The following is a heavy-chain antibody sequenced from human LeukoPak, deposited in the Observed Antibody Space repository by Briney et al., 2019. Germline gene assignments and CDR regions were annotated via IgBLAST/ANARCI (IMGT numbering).Heavy chain of an antibody. D-gene: IGHD2-21*02. V-gene: IGHV3-49*03. CDR1: GFTFGDYA. J-gene: IGHJ4*02. CDR3: ATNSLPDHFDN. Sequence: PGGSLRLSCTASGFTFGDYAMSWFRQAPGKGLEWVGFIRSKAYGGTTEYAASVKGRFTISRDDSKSIAYLQMNSLRAEDTAVYYCATNSLPDHFDNWGQGTLVTVSS. CDR2: IRSKAYGGTT.